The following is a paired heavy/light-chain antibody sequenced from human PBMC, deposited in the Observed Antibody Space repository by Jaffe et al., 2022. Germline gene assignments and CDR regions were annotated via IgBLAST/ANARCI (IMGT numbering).Heavy chain of an antibody. V-gene: IGHV3-48*03. CDR1: GFTFSSYE. CDR3: ARDTPYCGGGSCYSRHAFHI. J-gene: IGHJ3*02. Sequence: EVQLVESGGGLVQPGGSLRLSCAASGFTFSSYEMNWVRQAPGKGLEWVSYISSGSSAIYYTDSVKGRFTISRDNTKNSLYLQMNSLRAEDTAVYYCARDTPYCGGGSCYSRHAFHIWGQGTLVIVFS. D-gene: IGHD2-15*01. CDR2: ISSGSSAI.
Light chain of an antibody. CDR3: SSYTSSSTRI. CDR2: EVG. Sequence: QSALTQPASVSGSPGQSITISCTGTNSDVGGYNCVSWYQQHPGKAPKLMIYEVGNRPSGVSNRFSGSKSGNTASLTISGLQAEDEGDYYCSSYTSSSTRIFGGGTKVTVL. J-gene: IGLJ2*01. CDR1: NSDVGGYNC. V-gene: IGLV2-14*01.